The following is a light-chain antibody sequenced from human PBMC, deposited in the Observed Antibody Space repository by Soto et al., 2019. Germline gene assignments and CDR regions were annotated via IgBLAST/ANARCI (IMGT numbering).Light chain of an antibody. Sequence: QSALTQPASVSGSPGQSITISCTGTSSDVGGYNYVSWYQQHPGKAPKLMIYDVSNRPSGVSNRFSGSKSGNTASLTISGLQAEDEADYYSSSYTSSSSHVVFAGGTKLTVL. V-gene: IGLV2-14*01. J-gene: IGLJ2*01. CDR1: SSDVGGYNY. CDR2: DVS. CDR3: SSYTSSSSHVV.